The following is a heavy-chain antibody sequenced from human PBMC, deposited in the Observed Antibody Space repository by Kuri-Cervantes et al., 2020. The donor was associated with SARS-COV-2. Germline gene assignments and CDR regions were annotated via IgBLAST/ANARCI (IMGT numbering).Heavy chain of an antibody. D-gene: IGHD2-2*01. CDR3: AKDTLFGYCSSTICHDAFDI. CDR2: ISWNSGSI. Sequence: GGSLRLSCAASGFTFSSYWMSWVRQAPGKGLEWVSGISWNSGSIGYADSVKGRFTISRDNAKNSLYLQMNSLRAEDTALYYCAKDTLFGYCSSTICHDAFDIWGQGTMVTVSS. V-gene: IGHV3-9*01. CDR1: GFTFSSYW. J-gene: IGHJ3*02.